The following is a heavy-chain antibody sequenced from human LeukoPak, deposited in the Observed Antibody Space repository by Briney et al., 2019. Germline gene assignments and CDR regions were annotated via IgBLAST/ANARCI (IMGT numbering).Heavy chain of an antibody. V-gene: IGHV4-34*01. CDR1: GGSFSGYY. Sequence: SETLSLTCAVYGGSFSGYYWNWIRQPPGKGLEWIGEINHSGSTNYNPSLKSRVTISVDTSKNQFSLKLSSVTAADTAVYYCARLHPLRRGHYYYYMDVRGKGTTVTVSS. D-gene: IGHD4-17*01. CDR3: ARLHPLRRGHYYYYMDV. J-gene: IGHJ6*03. CDR2: INHSGST.